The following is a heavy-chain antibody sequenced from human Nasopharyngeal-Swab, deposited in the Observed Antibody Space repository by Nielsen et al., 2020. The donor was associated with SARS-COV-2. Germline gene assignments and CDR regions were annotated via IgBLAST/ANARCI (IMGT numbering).Heavy chain of an antibody. CDR1: GDSVSSNSAA. V-gene: IGHV6-1*01. D-gene: IGHD6-19*01. CDR2: TYYRSKWYN. Sequence: SQTLSLTCAISGDSVSSNSAAWNWIRQSPSRGLEWLGRTYYRSKWYNDYAVSVKSRITINPDTSKNQFSLQLNSVTPEETAVYYCARVQSSGWSYYYYGMDVWGQGTTVTVSS. CDR3: ARVQSSGWSYYYYGMDV. J-gene: IGHJ6*02.